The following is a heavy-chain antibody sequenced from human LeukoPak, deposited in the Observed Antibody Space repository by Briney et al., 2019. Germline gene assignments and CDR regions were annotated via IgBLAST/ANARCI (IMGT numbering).Heavy chain of an antibody. J-gene: IGHJ6*03. D-gene: IGHD2-8*01. CDR1: GYTFTGYY. CDR3: ARGKNVRYYYYYYMDV. Sequence: ASVKVSCKASGYTFTGYYMHWVRQAPGQGLEWMGWINPNSGGTNYAQKFQGRVTMTRDTSISTAYMELSRLRSDDTAVYYCARGKNVRYYYYYYMDVWGKGTTVTVSS. CDR2: INPNSGGT. V-gene: IGHV1-2*02.